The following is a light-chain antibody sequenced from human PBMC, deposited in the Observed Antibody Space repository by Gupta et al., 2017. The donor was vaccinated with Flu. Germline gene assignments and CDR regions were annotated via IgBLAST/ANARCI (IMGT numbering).Light chain of an antibody. V-gene: IGLV3-1*01. Sequence: PGQTASITCSGDKLGDKYACWYQQKPGQSPVLVIYQDSKRPSGIPERFSGSNSGNTATLTISGTQAMDEADYYCQAWDSSTHYVFGTGTKVTVL. CDR2: QDS. J-gene: IGLJ1*01. CDR1: KLGDKY. CDR3: QAWDSSTHYV.